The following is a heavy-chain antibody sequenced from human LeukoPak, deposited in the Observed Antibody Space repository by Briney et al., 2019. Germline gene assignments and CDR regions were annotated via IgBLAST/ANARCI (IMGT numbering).Heavy chain of an antibody. CDR1: GFAFSTYA. CDR2: ISGSGSNT. V-gene: IGHV3-23*01. Sequence: GGSLRLSCAASGFAFSTYAMSWVRQAPGKGLEWVSSISGSGSNTYYADSVKGQFTISRDNSKNTLYLQMNSLRAEDTAVYYCAKNAEYFQHWGQGTLVTVSS. J-gene: IGHJ1*01. CDR3: AKNAEYFQH.